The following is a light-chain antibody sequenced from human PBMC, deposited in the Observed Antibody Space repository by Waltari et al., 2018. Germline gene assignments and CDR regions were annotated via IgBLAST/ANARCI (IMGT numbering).Light chain of an antibody. CDR3: QHYGTSRT. V-gene: IGKV3-20*01. CDR1: PSIASSY. CDR2: NAS. Sequence: IVLTQSPGTLSLSPGERVTLSCRASPSIASSYLAWYQKRPVKAPRLLHYNASNRASGVPDRFSGSGSRTDFTLTISRLEPEDFALYYCQHYGTSRTFGQGSKVEMK. J-gene: IGKJ1*01.